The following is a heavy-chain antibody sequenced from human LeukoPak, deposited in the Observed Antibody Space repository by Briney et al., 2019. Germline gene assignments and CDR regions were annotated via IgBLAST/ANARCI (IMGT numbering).Heavy chain of an antibody. D-gene: IGHD2-21*02. J-gene: IGHJ3*02. Sequence: ASVKVSCKASGYTFTSYYIHWVRQAPRQGLEWMGIINPSGGSTTYAQKFQGRVTMTRDTSTSTVYMELSSLRSEDTAVYYCARDREHIVVVTATRDAFDIWGQGTMVTVSS. CDR3: ARDREHIVVVTATRDAFDI. CDR2: INPSGGST. V-gene: IGHV1-46*01. CDR1: GYTFTSYY.